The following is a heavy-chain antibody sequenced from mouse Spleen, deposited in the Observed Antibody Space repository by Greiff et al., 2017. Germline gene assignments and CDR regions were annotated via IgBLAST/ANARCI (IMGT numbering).Heavy chain of an antibody. CDR1: GYTFTSYW. V-gene: IGHV1-64*01. CDR3: ATYGNYYYFDY. CDR2: IHPNSGST. Sequence: QVQLQQSGAELVKPGASVKLSCKASGYTFTSYWMHWVKQRPGQGLEWIGMIHPNSGSTNYNEKFKSKATLTVDKSSSTAYMQLSSLTSEDSAVYYCATYGNYYYFDYWGQGTTLTVSS. D-gene: IGHD2-1*01. J-gene: IGHJ2*01.